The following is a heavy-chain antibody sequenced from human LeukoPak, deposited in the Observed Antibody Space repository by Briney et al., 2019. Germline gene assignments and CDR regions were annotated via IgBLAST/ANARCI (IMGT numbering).Heavy chain of an antibody. CDR3: ARGSIAARNDAFDI. J-gene: IGHJ3*02. CDR2: IYYSGST. V-gene: IGHV4-59*01. CDR1: GGSISSYY. Sequence: SETLSLTCTVSGGSISSYYWSWIRQPPGKGLELIGYIYYSGSTNYNPSLKSRVTISVDTSKNQFSLKLSSVTAADTAVYYCARGSIAARNDAFDIWGQGTIVTVSS. D-gene: IGHD6-6*01.